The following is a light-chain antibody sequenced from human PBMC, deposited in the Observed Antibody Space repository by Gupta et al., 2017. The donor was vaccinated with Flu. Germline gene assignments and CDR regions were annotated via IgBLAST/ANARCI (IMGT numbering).Light chain of an antibody. CDR3: QVWHTSSAHLRV. V-gene: IGLV3-21*02. CDR1: SIGRKS. Sequence: SFVLPHPPPVSVAPGQPSRITCGGASIGRKSVHWSQQKQGQAPVVVVYYDSDRPSGIPERFSGSNSDNTATLTISKVEAGDEAEYFCQVWHTSSAHLRVFGGGTKLTVL. J-gene: IGLJ3*02. CDR2: YDS.